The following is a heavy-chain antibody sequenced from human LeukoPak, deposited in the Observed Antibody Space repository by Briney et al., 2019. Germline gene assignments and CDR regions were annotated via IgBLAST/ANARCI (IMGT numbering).Heavy chain of an antibody. CDR2: ISFDGRHE. Sequence: GGSLRLSCVASGFRFNNYGMNWVRQAPGKGLEMVAVISFDGRHEDYAESVKGRVTISRDNSKNPLYLQMSNLRPEDTALFYCARGPDSGSYLGDPFDMWGQGTMVIVSS. D-gene: IGHD1-26*01. J-gene: IGHJ3*02. CDR3: ARGPDSGSYLGDPFDM. CDR1: GFRFNNYG. V-gene: IGHV3-30*03.